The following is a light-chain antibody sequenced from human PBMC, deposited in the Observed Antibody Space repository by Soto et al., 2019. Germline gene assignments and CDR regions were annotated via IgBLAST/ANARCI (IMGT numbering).Light chain of an antibody. CDR3: QQYGSSWT. J-gene: IGKJ1*01. Sequence: EIVLTQSPGTLSLSPGERATLSCRASQSVRHNSLALYQQKPGQAPRLLIYGASSRATGIPDRFSGSGSGTDFTLTISRLEPEDFAVYYCQQYGSSWTFGQGTKVDI. CDR1: QSVRHNS. CDR2: GAS. V-gene: IGKV3-20*01.